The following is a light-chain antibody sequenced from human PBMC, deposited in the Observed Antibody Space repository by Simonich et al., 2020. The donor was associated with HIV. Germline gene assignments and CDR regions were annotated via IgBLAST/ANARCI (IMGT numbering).Light chain of an antibody. CDR2: DAS. J-gene: IGKJ4*01. Sequence: EIVLTQSPGTLSLSPGERATLSCRSSQRVSSNYLAWYQQKPGLAPRLLIYDASNRATGIPDRFSGSGSGTDFTLTISSLQSEDFAVYYCQQYHLWPPLTFGGGTKVEIK. V-gene: IGKV3D-20*01. CDR3: QQYHLWPPLT. CDR1: QRVSSNY.